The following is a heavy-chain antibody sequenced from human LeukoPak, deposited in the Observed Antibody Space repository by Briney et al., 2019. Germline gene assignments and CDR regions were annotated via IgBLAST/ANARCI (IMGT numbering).Heavy chain of an antibody. Sequence: GGSLRLSCAASGFTFSSYSMNWVRQAPGKGLEWVSYISSSSSTIYYADSVEGRFTISRDNAKNSLHLQMNSLRGEDTAVYYCARGRVSPDVWGKGTTVTVSS. V-gene: IGHV3-48*04. J-gene: IGHJ6*04. CDR3: ARGRVSPDV. CDR2: ISSSSSTI. CDR1: GFTFSSYS.